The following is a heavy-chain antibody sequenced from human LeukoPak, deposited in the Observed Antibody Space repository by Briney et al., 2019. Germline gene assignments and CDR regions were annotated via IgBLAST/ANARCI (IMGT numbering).Heavy chain of an antibody. CDR1: GFAFDDYT. CDR2: ISGDGGTT. V-gene: IGHV3-43*02. D-gene: IGHD6-13*01. CDR3: AKRRYSSSWYSFLDY. Sequence: PGGSLRLSCAASGFAFDDYTMHWVRQAPGKGLEWVSLISGDGGTTNYADSVKGRFITSRDNSKNSLYLQMNSLSTEDTGLYYCAKRRYSSSWYSFLDYWGQGTLVTVSS. J-gene: IGHJ4*02.